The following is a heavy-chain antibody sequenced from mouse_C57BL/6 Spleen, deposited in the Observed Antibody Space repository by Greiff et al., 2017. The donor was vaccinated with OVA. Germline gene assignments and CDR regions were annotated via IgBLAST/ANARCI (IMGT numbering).Heavy chain of an antibody. D-gene: IGHD2-1*01. CDR2: IYPGDGDT. CDR3: AKTPPYGNYPFAY. J-gene: IGHJ3*01. V-gene: IGHV1-80*01. CDR1: GYAFSSYW. Sequence: VQLQQSGAELVKPGASVKISCKASGYAFSSYWMNWVKQRPGKGLEWLGQIYPGDGDTNYNGKFKGKATLTADKSSSTAYMQLSSLTSEDSAVYFCAKTPPYGNYPFAYWGQGTLVTVSA.